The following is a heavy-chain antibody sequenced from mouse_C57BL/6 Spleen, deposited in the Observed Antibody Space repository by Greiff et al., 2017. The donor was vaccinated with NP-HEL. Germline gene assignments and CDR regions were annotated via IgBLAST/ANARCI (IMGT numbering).Heavy chain of an antibody. J-gene: IGHJ2*01. CDR3: ARIITTVVAKKGYFDY. V-gene: IGHV1-61*01. Sequence: VQLQQPGAELVRPGSSVKLSCKASGYTFTSYWMDWVKQRPGQGLEWIGNIYPSDSETHYNQKFKDKATLTVDKSSSTAYMQLSSLTSEDSAVYYCARIITTVVAKKGYFDYWGQGTTLTVSS. CDR2: IYPSDSET. D-gene: IGHD1-1*01. CDR1: GYTFTSYW.